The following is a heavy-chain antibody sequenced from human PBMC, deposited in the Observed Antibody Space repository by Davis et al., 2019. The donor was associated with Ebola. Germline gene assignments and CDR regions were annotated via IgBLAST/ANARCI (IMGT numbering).Heavy chain of an antibody. CDR3: AKDGELGH. D-gene: IGHD3-10*01. Sequence: GESLKISCAASGFIFSSYAMSWVRQASGKGLEWVSAISGSGGSTYYADFVKGRFTISSDNSKNTLYLQMNNLGAEDTAVYYCAKDGELGHWGQGTLVTVSS. CDR1: GFIFSSYA. CDR2: ISGSGGST. V-gene: IGHV3-23*01. J-gene: IGHJ4*02.